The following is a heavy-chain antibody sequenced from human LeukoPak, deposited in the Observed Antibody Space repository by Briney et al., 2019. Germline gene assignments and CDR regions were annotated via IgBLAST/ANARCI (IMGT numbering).Heavy chain of an antibody. Sequence: GGSLRLSCAASGFTVSSNYMSWVRQAPGKGLEWVSGIYTGGDTYYADSVKDRFTISRDNSKNTLYLQMNSLRADDTAVYYCARDRGAARHFDYWGQGTLVTVSS. CDR1: GFTVSSNY. CDR2: IYTGGDT. D-gene: IGHD6-6*01. CDR3: ARDRGAARHFDY. V-gene: IGHV3-66*01. J-gene: IGHJ4*02.